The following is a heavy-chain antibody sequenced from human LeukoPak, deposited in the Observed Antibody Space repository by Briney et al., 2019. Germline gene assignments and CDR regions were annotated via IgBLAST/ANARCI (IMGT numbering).Heavy chain of an antibody. D-gene: IGHD5/OR15-5a*01. CDR2: INHRGSA. CDR1: GETLSGRY. J-gene: IGHJ6*03. Sequence: KPSESLCLTCAVFGETLSGRYWTWIRQPPGKGLEWIGEINHRGSANYNPSFKSRVTISGDTSNQFSLTLASVTATDTAVYFCARGHPMPGRSVSRYYYNYYMDVWGNGTTVIVSS. CDR3: ARGHPMPGRSVSRYYYNYYMDV. V-gene: IGHV4-34*01.